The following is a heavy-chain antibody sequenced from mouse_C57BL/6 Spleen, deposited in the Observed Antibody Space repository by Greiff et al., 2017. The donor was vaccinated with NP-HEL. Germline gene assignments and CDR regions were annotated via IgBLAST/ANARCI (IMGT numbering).Heavy chain of an antibody. D-gene: IGHD2-5*01. V-gene: IGHV1-53*01. CDR2: INPSNGGT. J-gene: IGHJ3*01. Sequence: VQLQQPGTELVKPGASVKLSCKASGYTFTSYWMHWVKQRPGQGLEWIGNINPSNGGTNYNEKFKSKATLTVDKSSSTAYMQLSSLTSEDSAVYYCARSGKDGAYYSNYVFAYWGQGTLVTVSA. CDR1: GYTFTSYW. CDR3: ARSGKDGAYYSNYVFAY.